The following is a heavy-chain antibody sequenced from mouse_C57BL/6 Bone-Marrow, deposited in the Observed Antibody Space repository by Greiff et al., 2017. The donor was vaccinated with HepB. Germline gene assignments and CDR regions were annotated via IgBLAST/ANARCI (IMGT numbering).Heavy chain of an antibody. CDR3: ARESYYGSSWYYFDY. Sequence: VQLQQPGAELVRPGTSVKLSCKASGYTFTSYWMHWVKQRPGQGLEWIGVIDPSDSYTNYNQKFKGKATLTVDTSSSTAYMQLSSLTSEDSAVYYCARESYYGSSWYYFDYWGQGTTLTVSS. CDR2: IDPSDSYT. CDR1: GYTFTSYW. V-gene: IGHV1-59*01. D-gene: IGHD1-1*01. J-gene: IGHJ2*01.